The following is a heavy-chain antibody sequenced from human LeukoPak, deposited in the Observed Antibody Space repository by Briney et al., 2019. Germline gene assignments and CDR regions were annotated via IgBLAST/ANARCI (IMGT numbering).Heavy chain of an antibody. J-gene: IGHJ4*02. V-gene: IGHV3-74*01. CDR3: ARSTYYDILTGYYFDY. D-gene: IGHD3-9*01. Sequence: PGGSLRLPCAASGFTFSNYWMHWVRQAPGKGLVWVSRINSDGSSTSYADSVKGRFTISRDNAKNTLYLQMNSLRAEDTAVYYCARSTYYDILTGYYFDYWGQGTLVTVSS. CDR2: INSDGSST. CDR1: GFTFSNYW.